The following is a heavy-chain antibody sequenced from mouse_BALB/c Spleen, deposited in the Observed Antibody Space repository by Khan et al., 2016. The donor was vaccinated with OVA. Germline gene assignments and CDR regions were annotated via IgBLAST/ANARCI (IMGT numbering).Heavy chain of an antibody. J-gene: IGHJ3*01. V-gene: IGHV3-8*02. CDR3: ARSTYGCAFAY. Sequence: EVQLQESGPSLVKPSQTLSLTCSVTGDSITSGYWSWIRKIPGNKLEYMGYMIYTGYTDYNPSLKSRIAITRQTSQNQYYLQLKCMTAEDTATYYCARSTYGCAFAYWGRGTLVTVCA. CDR1: GDSITSGY. CDR2: MIYTGYT. D-gene: IGHD1-1*02.